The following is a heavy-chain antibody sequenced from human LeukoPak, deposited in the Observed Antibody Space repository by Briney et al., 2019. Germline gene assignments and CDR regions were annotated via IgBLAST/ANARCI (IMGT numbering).Heavy chain of an antibody. J-gene: IGHJ6*03. Sequence: GGSLRLSCAASGFTFSSYWMHWVRQAPGKGLVWVSRINSDGSSTSYADSVKGRFTISRDNAKNTLYLQMNSLRAEDTAVYYCAREGITMVRGVNYYYYYYYMDVWGKGTTVTVSS. CDR3: AREGITMVRGVNYYYYYYYMDV. V-gene: IGHV3-74*01. D-gene: IGHD3-10*01. CDR1: GFTFSSYW. CDR2: INSDGSST.